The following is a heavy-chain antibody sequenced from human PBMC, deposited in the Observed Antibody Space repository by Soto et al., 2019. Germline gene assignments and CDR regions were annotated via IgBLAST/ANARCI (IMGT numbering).Heavy chain of an antibody. V-gene: IGHV4-39*01. Sequence: PSETLSLTCTVSSCPISSSSYYWGWIRQPPGKGLEWIGSIYYSGSTYYNPSLKSRVTISVDTSKNQFSLKLSSVTAADTAVYYCARTTSSWRYYYGMDVWGQGTTVT. CDR2: IYYSGST. J-gene: IGHJ6*02. D-gene: IGHD6-13*01. CDR3: ARTTSSWRYYYGMDV. CDR1: SCPISSSSYY.